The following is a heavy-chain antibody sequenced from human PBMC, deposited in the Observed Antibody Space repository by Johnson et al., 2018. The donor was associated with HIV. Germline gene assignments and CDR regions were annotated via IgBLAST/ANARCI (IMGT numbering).Heavy chain of an antibody. J-gene: IGHJ3*02. CDR1: GFTFSIVW. Sequence: VQLVESGGGLIEPGGSLRLSCAASGFTFSIVWMHWVRQAPGKGLEWVGRIKSKTDGGTTDYAAPVKGRFTLSRDDSKNTLFLQMNSLRAEDTAVYYCARAEPWDRRHYAFDIWGQGTVVTVSS. V-gene: IGHV3-15*01. CDR3: ARAEPWDRRHYAFDI. CDR2: IKSKTDGGTT. D-gene: IGHD1-1*01.